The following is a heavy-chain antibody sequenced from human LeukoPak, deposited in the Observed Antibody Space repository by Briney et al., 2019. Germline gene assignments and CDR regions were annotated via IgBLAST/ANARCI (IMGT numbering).Heavy chain of an antibody. V-gene: IGHV4-59*01. D-gene: IGHD6-13*01. J-gene: IGHJ4*02. CDR3: ARDAATPGPIDY. Sequence: PSLKSRVTISVDTSKNQFSLNLNSVTAADTAVYYCARDAATPGPIDYWGQGTLVTVSS.